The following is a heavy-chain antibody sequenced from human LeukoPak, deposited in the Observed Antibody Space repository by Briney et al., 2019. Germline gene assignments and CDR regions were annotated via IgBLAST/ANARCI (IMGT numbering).Heavy chain of an antibody. V-gene: IGHV4-39*07. J-gene: IGHJ6*02. D-gene: IGHD4-11*01. CDR1: GGSIRSSYYY. CDR3: ARLAVTTNGMDV. Sequence: SETLSLTCTVSGGSIRSSYYYWGWIRQPPGKGLEWIGEINHSGSTNYNPSLKSRVTISVDTSKNQFSLKLSSVTAADTAVYYCARLAVTTNGMDVWGQGTTVTVSS. CDR2: INHSGST.